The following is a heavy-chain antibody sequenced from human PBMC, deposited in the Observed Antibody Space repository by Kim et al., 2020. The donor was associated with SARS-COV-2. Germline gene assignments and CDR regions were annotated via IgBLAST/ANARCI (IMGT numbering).Heavy chain of an antibody. V-gene: IGHV4-39*07. CDR3: ARGYELRYSFPIYFDY. D-gene: IGHD3-9*01. Sequence: SETLSLTCTVSGGSISSSSYYWGWIRQPPGKGLEWIGSIYYSGSTYYNPSLKSRVTISVDTSKNQFSLKLSSVTAADTAVYYCARGYELRYSFPIYFDYWGQGTLVTVSS. J-gene: IGHJ4*02. CDR2: IYYSGST. CDR1: GGSISSSSYY.